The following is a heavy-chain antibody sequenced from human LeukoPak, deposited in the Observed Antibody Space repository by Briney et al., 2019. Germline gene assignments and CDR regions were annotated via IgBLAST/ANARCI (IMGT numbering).Heavy chain of an antibody. CDR3: TKGLVGALAFEY. J-gene: IGHJ4*02. V-gene: IGHV3-53*01. Sequence: GGSLRLSCAASGFSVIGHYMNWVRQAPGKGLEWVSVIYADGGRYYADSVKGRFTISRDNSNNILSLQMNSLRVEDTAVYYCTKGLVGALAFEYWGQGTLVTVSS. D-gene: IGHD1-26*01. CDR2: IYADGGR. CDR1: GFSVIGHY.